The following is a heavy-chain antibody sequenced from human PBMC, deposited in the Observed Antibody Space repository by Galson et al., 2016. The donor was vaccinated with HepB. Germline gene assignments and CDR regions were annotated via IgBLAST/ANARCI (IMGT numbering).Heavy chain of an antibody. CDR1: GFIFSTYA. Sequence: SLRLSCAASGFIFSTYAMSWVRQAPGKGLEWVSAISAHGGDTYYADSVQGRFTVSRDNSKNTVYLQMNSLRAEDTAFYYCAKDPFVRGAEYFEYWSQGSLITVSS. CDR3: AKDPFVRGAEYFEY. J-gene: IGHJ1*01. D-gene: IGHD2-21*01. CDR2: ISAHGGDT. V-gene: IGHV3-23*01.